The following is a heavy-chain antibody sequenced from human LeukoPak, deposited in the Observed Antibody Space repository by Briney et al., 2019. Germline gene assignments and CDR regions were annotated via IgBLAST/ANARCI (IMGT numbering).Heavy chain of an antibody. Sequence: PGRSLRLSCAASGFTFNSYGMHWVRQAPGRGLEWVAVISYDGSNKYYADSVKGRFTISRANSKITLYLQMNSLRAEEDTAVYYSAKDLVDRGNHLYYFDFWGQGTLVTVSS. CDR2: ISYDGSNK. V-gene: IGHV3-30*18. D-gene: IGHD2-8*02. CDR3: AKDLVDRGNHLYYFDF. CDR1: GFTFNSYG. J-gene: IGHJ4*02.